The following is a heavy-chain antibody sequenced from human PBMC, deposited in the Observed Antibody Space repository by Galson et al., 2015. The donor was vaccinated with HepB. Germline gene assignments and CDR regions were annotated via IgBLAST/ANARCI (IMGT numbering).Heavy chain of an antibody. J-gene: IGHJ5*02. V-gene: IGHV1-3*01. D-gene: IGHD3-3*01. CDR2: INAGNGNT. CDR1: GYTFTSYA. Sequence: SVKVSCRASGYTFTSYAMHWVRQAPGQRLEWMGWINAGNGNTKYSQKFQGRVTITRDTSASTAYMELSSLRSEDTAVYYCAGDRITIFGVGRGRSFSRWFDPWGQGTLVTVSS. CDR3: AGDRITIFGVGRGRSFSRWFDP.